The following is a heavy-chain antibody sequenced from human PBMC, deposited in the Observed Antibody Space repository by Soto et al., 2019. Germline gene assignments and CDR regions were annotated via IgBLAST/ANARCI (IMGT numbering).Heavy chain of an antibody. CDR3: ARRGANGDRYNFRFDP. V-gene: IGHV4-39*01. J-gene: IGHJ5*02. Sequence: QLQLQESGPGLVKPSETLSLTCTVSGGSISSSSYYWGWIRQPPGKGLEWIGSIYYSGSTYYNPSLKSRVTISVDTPKNQFSQKLSSVTAADTAVYYCARRGANGDRYNFRFDPWGQGTLVTVSP. CDR2: IYYSGST. CDR1: GGSISSSSYY. D-gene: IGHD5-12*01.